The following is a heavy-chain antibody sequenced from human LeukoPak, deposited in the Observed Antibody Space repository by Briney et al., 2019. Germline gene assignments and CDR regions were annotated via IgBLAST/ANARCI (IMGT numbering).Heavy chain of an antibody. CDR1: GGSISSYY. D-gene: IGHD2-8*01. CDR2: IYYSGST. V-gene: IGHV4-59*12. Sequence: PSETLSLTCTVSGGSISSYYWSWIRQPPGKGLEWVGYIYYSGSTNYNPSLKSRVTISVDTSKNQFSLNLSSVTAADTAVYYCARYKTYGPFDFWGQGTLVTVSS. CDR3: ARYKTYGPFDF. J-gene: IGHJ4*02.